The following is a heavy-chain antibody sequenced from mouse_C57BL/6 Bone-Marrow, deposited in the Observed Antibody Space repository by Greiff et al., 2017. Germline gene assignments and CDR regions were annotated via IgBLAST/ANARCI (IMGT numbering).Heavy chain of an antibody. CDR1: GYTFTSYW. J-gene: IGHJ3*01. Sequence: VQLQQPGAELVKPGASVKLSCKASGYTFTSYWMHWVKQRPGQGLEWIGMIHPNSGSTNYNEKFKSKATLTVDKSSSTAYMQLSSLTSEDAAVYYCARSRLRPWFTYWDQGTLVTISA. CDR3: ARSRLRPWFTY. D-gene: IGHD2-4*01. V-gene: IGHV1-64*01. CDR2: IHPNSGST.